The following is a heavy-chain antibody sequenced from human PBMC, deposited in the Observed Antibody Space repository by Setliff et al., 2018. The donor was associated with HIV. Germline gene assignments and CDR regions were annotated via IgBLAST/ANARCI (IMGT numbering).Heavy chain of an antibody. CDR2: IYDSGAT. J-gene: IGHJ5*02. V-gene: IGHV4-4*07. CDR3: ARDRHYYGSGSYGP. CDR1: GGSFNNYH. D-gene: IGHD3-10*01. Sequence: SETLSLTCTVSGGSFNNYHWSWIRQPAGKGLEWIGRIYDSGATNYEPSLKSRVTMSIDKSNNQFSLYLTSVTAADTAIYYCARDRHYYGSGSYGPWGQGILVTVS.